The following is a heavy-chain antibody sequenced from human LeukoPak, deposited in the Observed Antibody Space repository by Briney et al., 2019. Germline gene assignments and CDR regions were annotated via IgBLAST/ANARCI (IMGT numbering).Heavy chain of an antibody. V-gene: IGHV3-21*01. Sequence: GGSLRLSCAASAFSFSNYNMNWVRQAPGKGLEWVSSITSSGSYIYYADSVKGRFTISRDNAKNSLYLQLNSLRAEDTAVYYCAREQYSGSLDYWGQGTLVTVSS. J-gene: IGHJ4*02. CDR2: ITSSGSYI. CDR1: AFSFSNYN. CDR3: AREQYSGSLDY. D-gene: IGHD1-26*01.